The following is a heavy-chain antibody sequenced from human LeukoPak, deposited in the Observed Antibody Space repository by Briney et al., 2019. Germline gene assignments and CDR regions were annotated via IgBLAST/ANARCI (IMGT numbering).Heavy chain of an antibody. V-gene: IGHV1-69*10. CDR3: ARFTMVRGVMAY. CDR1: GYTFTGYY. Sequence: GASVKVSCKASGYTFTGYYMHWVRQAPGQGLEWMGWINPILGIANYAQKFQGRVTITADKSTSTAYMELSRLRSDDTAVYYCARFTMVRGVMAYWGQGTLVTVSS. CDR2: INPILGIA. J-gene: IGHJ4*02. D-gene: IGHD3-10*01.